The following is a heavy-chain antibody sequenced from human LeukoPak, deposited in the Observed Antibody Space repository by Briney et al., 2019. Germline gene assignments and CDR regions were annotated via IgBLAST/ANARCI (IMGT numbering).Heavy chain of an antibody. CDR1: GFTFSSHS. D-gene: IGHD1-26*01. V-gene: IGHV3-21*01. CDR3: ARERGGGSYYFDY. CDR2: ISSSSSYI. Sequence: GGSLRLSCAASGFTFSSHSMNWVRQAPGKGLEWVSSISSSSSYIYYADSVKGRFTISRDNSKNTLYLQMNSLRAEDTAVYYCARERGGGSYYFDYWGQGTLVTVSS. J-gene: IGHJ4*02.